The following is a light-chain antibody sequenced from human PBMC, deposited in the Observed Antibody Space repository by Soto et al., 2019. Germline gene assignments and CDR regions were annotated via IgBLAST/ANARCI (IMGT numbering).Light chain of an antibody. CDR3: QQYYSYPPWT. CDR2: GAS. Sequence: EIVMTQSPASLSVSPGERATLSCRASQNVNSNLAWYQQKPGQAPRFLIYGASTRATGIPARFSGSGSGTDFTLTISCLQSEDFATYYCQQYYSYPPWTFGQGTKVDI. V-gene: IGKV3-15*01. CDR1: QNVNSN. J-gene: IGKJ1*01.